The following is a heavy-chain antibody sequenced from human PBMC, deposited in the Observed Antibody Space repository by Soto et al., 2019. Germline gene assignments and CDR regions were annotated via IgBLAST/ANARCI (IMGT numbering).Heavy chain of an antibody. CDR1: GFTFTSSV. CDR2: IVVASGNT. J-gene: IGHJ3*02. D-gene: IGHD3-10*01. CDR3: AASKGDAADGFDI. V-gene: IGHV1-58*01. Sequence: ASVKVSCKASGFTFTSSVVQWVRQARRQRLEWIGWIVVASGNTNYAQKFQERVTITRDMSTSTAYMELSSLRSEDMAVYYCAASKGDAADGFDIWGQGTMVTVSS.